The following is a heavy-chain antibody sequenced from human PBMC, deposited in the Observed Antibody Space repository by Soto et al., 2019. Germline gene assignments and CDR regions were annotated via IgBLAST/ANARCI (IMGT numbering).Heavy chain of an antibody. CDR1: GFSLSNARMG. J-gene: IGHJ4*02. V-gene: IGHV2-26*01. CDR2: IFSNDEK. Sequence: QVTLKESGPVLVKPTETLTLTCTVSGFSLSNARMGVSWIRQPPGKALEWLAHIFSNDEKSYSTSLKSRLTISKDTSKSQVVLTMTNMDPVDTATYYCARVSGYDFFDYWGQGTLVTVSS. D-gene: IGHD5-12*01. CDR3: ARVSGYDFFDY.